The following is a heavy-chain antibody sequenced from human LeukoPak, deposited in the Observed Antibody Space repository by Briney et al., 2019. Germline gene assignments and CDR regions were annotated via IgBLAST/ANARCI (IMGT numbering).Heavy chain of an antibody. CDR2: INSDGSST. CDR1: GFTFSSYW. CDR3: ARDPGPWETFDY. J-gene: IGHJ4*02. Sequence: GGSLRLSCAASGFTFSSYWMHWVRQAAGKGLVWVSLINSDGSSTSYADSVKGRFTISRDNAKNTLYLQMNSLRAEDTAVYYCARDPGPWETFDYWGQGTLVTVSS. D-gene: IGHD1-26*01. V-gene: IGHV3-74*01.